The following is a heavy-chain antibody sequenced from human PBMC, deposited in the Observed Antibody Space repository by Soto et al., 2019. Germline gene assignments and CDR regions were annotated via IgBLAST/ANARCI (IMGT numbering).Heavy chain of an antibody. V-gene: IGHV3-48*01. J-gene: IGHJ3*01. CDR2: ISSGSSTI. CDR3: AKTYSSGRGAFDV. D-gene: IGHD6-19*01. CDR1: GFTFSSYS. Sequence: GGSLRLACAASGFTFSSYSMNWVRQAPGKGLEWVSYISSGSSTIYYADSVKGRFTISRDNAQNSLYLQMNSLRAEDTAVYYCAKTYSSGRGAFDVWGQGTMVTVSS.